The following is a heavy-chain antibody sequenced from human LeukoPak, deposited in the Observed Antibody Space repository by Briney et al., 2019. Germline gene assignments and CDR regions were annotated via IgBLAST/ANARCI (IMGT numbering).Heavy chain of an antibody. D-gene: IGHD3-3*01. CDR3: ARNRDHFDFWSAFSH. Sequence: GGSLRLSCAASGFTFSSYSMNWVRQAPGKGLEWVSYISSSSSTIYYADSVKGRFTISRDSSKSTVYLQMNSLRPEDTAVYYCARNRDHFDFWSAFSHWGQGTLVTVSS. V-gene: IGHV3-48*01. CDR1: GFTFSSYS. J-gene: IGHJ4*02. CDR2: ISSSSSTI.